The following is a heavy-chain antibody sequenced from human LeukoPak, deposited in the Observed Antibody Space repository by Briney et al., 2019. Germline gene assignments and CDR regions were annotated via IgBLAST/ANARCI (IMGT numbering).Heavy chain of an antibody. Sequence: PGGSLRLSCAASGFTFSSYAMSWVRQAPGKALEWVSAISGSGGSTYYADSVKGRFTISRDNSKNTLYLQMNSLRAEDTAVYYCAKDALPTKYTSSSSPDYWGQGTLVTVSS. CDR3: AKDALPTKYTSSSSPDY. D-gene: IGHD6-6*01. CDR1: GFTFSSYA. J-gene: IGHJ4*02. V-gene: IGHV3-23*01. CDR2: ISGSGGST.